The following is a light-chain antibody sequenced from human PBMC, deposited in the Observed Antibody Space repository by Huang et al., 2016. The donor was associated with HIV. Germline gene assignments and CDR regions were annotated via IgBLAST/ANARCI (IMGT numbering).Light chain of an antibody. Sequence: EVVLTQSPGTLSLSPGERATLSCRASQISSSSYLAWYQQKPGQAPSLLISGASSGAAGIPARFSGSWSGTDFTLTISRLEPEAFAVYYCQQLRAFGQGTKLEIK. CDR1: QISSSSY. V-gene: IGKV3-20*01. CDR2: GAS. J-gene: IGKJ2*01. CDR3: QQLRA.